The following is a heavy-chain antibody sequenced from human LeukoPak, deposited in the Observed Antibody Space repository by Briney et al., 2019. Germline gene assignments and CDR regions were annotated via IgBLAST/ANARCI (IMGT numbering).Heavy chain of an antibody. CDR3: AGEGRGWYGNFDY. D-gene: IGHD6-19*01. V-gene: IGHV1-2*02. J-gene: IGHJ4*02. CDR1: AYTFTGYY. Sequence: SVTVSCKASAYTFTGYYMHWVRQAPGQGLEWMGWINPDSGGTNYAQKFQGRVTMTRDTSISTAYMEVSRLRSDDTAVYDCAGEGRGWYGNFDYWGQGTLATVSS. CDR2: INPDSGGT.